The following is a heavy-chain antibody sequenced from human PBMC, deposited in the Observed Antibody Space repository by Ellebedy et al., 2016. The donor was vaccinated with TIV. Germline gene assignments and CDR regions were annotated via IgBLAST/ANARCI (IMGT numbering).Heavy chain of an antibody. D-gene: IGHD5-18*01. CDR3: ARVLRSGYSYGFSGY. CDR1: GYTFRNYG. V-gene: IGHV1-8*02. Sequence: ASVKVSXXASGYTFRNYGISWVRQAPGQGLEWMGWINTDNGNTNYAQKFQGRVTMTRNTSISTAYMELSSLRSEDTAVYYCARVLRSGYSYGFSGYWGQGTLVTVSS. CDR2: INTDNGNT. J-gene: IGHJ4*02.